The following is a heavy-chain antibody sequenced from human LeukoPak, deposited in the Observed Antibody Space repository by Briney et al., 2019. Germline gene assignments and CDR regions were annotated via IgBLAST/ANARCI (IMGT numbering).Heavy chain of an antibody. CDR3: AKDGPASWGYFDY. Sequence: PGGSLRLSCAASGFTFRSYAMNWVRQAPGKGLEWVSTISSSGSSTYYPDSVKGRFTTSRDNSKNTVFLLMNSLRAEDTAVYYCAKDGPASWGYFDYWGQGTPVTVSS. CDR2: ISSSGSST. D-gene: IGHD3-16*01. V-gene: IGHV3-23*01. J-gene: IGHJ4*02. CDR1: GFTFRSYA.